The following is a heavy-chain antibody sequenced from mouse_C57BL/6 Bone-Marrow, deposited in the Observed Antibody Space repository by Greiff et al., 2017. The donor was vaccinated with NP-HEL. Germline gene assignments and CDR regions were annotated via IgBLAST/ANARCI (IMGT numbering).Heavy chain of an antibody. V-gene: IGHV5-12*01. Sequence: EVKVVESGGGLVQPGGSLKLSCAASGFTFSDYYMYWVRQTPEKRLEWVAYISNGGGSTYYPDTVKGRFTISRDNAKNTLYLQMSRLKSEDTAMYYCARHEGYYGSSYGYFDVWGTGTTVTVSS. CDR2: ISNGGGST. CDR1: GFTFSDYY. CDR3: ARHEGYYGSSYGYFDV. J-gene: IGHJ1*03. D-gene: IGHD1-1*01.